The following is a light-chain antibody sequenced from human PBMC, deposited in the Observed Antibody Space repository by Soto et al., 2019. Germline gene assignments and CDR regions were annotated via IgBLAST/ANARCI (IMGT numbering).Light chain of an antibody. J-gene: IGLJ3*02. CDR2: DNN. V-gene: IGLV1-51*01. CDR3: ATWDSSLSAWL. CDR1: SSNIGNNY. Sequence: QSVLTQPPSLSAAPGQTVTISCSGGSSNIGNNYVSWYQQVAGTTPKLLIFDNNKRPSGIPDRFSGSKSGTSATLGIAGLQTGDAADYYCATWDSSLSAWLFGGGTQRPS.